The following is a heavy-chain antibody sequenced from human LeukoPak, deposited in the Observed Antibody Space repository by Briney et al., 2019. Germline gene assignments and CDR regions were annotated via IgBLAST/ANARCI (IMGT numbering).Heavy chain of an antibody. Sequence: GESLKISCKASGYSFTTYWIGWVRQMPGKGLEWMGIIYPADSTAHYSPSFQGQVTISADKSISTAYLQWSSLKASDTAMYYCARHVSGSNPPIYYYCMDVWGKGTTVTVSS. V-gene: IGHV5-51*01. CDR1: GYSFTTYW. CDR2: IYPADSTA. D-gene: IGHD4-11*01. CDR3: ARHVSGSNPPIYYYCMDV. J-gene: IGHJ6*03.